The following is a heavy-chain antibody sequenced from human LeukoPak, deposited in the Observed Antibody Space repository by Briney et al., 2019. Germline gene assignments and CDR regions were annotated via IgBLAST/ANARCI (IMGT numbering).Heavy chain of an antibody. CDR1: GYSISSGYY. CDR3: ARRSSSGYYPPDY. D-gene: IGHD3-22*01. Sequence: SETLSLTCSVSGYSISSGYYWGWIRQPPGKGLEWIGSIYHSGSTYYNPSLKSRATISVDTSKNQFSLKLSSVTAADTAVYYCARRSSSGYYPPDYWGQGTLVTVSS. J-gene: IGHJ4*02. CDR2: IYHSGST. V-gene: IGHV4-38-2*01.